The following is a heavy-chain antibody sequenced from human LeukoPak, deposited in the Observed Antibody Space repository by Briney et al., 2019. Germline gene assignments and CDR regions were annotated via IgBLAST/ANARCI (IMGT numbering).Heavy chain of an antibody. CDR2: ISGSGGST. CDR3: AKSGGAYCSSTSCYGRAFDI. D-gene: IGHD2-2*01. Sequence: GGSLRLSCAASGFTFSSYAMSWVRQAPGKGLEWVSAISGSGGSTYYADSVKGRFTISRDNSKNTLYLQMNSLRAEDTAVYYCAKSGGAYCSSTSCYGRAFDIWGQGTMVTVSS. V-gene: IGHV3-23*01. J-gene: IGHJ3*02. CDR1: GFTFSSYA.